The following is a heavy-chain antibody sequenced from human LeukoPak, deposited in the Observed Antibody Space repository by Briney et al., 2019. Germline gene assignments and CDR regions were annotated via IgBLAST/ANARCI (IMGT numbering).Heavy chain of an antibody. CDR1: GGSISSYY. CDR3: ARDSLTIFGETVALYYYYGMDV. Sequence: PSETLSLTCTVSGGSISSYYWSWIRQPAGKGLEWIGRIYTSGSTNYNPSLKSRVTMSVDTSKNQFCLKLSSVTAADTAVYYCARDSLTIFGETVALYYYYGMDVWGQGTTVTVSS. CDR2: IYTSGST. J-gene: IGHJ6*02. V-gene: IGHV4-4*07. D-gene: IGHD3-3*01.